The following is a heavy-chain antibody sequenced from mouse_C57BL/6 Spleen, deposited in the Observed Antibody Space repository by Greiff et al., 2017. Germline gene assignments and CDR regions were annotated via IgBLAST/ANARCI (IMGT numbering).Heavy chain of an antibody. D-gene: IGHD1-1*02. CDR2: INPSNGGT. CDR3: ARYGLYDAMDD. Sequence: QVQLQQSGTELVKPGASVKLSCKASGYTFTSYWMHWVKQRPGQGLEWIGNINPSNGGTNYNEKFKIKATLTVDKSSSTAYMQLSSLTSEDSAVYYCARYGLYDAMDDWCQGTSVTVSS. V-gene: IGHV1-53*01. J-gene: IGHJ4*01. CDR1: GYTFTSYW.